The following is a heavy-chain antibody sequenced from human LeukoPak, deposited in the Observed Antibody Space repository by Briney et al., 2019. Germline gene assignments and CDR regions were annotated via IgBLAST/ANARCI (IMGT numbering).Heavy chain of an antibody. CDR3: VKEPSGYSFSFDI. D-gene: IGHD5-18*01. Sequence: GGSLRLSCAASGFIFSTCAINWVRQAPGKGLEWVSAISGSGSKTFYSDSVKGRFTISRDNPKNTLYLQMNSLRPEDTAVYYCVKEPSGYSFSFDIWGQGTMVTVSS. CDR1: GFIFSTCA. V-gene: IGHV3-23*01. CDR2: ISGSGSKT. J-gene: IGHJ3*02.